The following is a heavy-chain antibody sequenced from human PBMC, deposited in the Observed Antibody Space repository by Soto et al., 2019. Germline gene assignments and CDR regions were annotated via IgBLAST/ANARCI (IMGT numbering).Heavy chain of an antibody. CDR2: IKSKTDGGTT. V-gene: IGHV3-15*01. CDR3: TPSLYGSGSYYNVHY. Sequence: GGSLRLSCAASGFTFSNAWMSWVRQAPGKGLEWVGRIKSKTDGGTTDYAAPVKGRFTISRDDSKNTLYLQMNSLKTEDTAVYYCTPSLYGSGSYYNVHYWGQGTLVTVS. D-gene: IGHD3-10*01. J-gene: IGHJ4*02. CDR1: GFTFSNAW.